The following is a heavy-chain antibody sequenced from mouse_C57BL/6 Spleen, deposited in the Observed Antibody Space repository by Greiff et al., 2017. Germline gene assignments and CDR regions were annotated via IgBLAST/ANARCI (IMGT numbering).Heavy chain of an antibody. CDR3: ARDEEEDYGKYVQTGKGDAMDY. J-gene: IGHJ4*01. CDR1: GYTFTEYT. V-gene: IGHV1-62-2*01. D-gene: IGHD2-1*01. Sequence: VQLKQSGAELVKPGASVKLSCKASGYTFTEYTIHWVKQRSGQGLEWIGWFYPGGGSIKYNEKFKDKATLTADKSSSTVYMEISRLTSEDSAGYFCARDEEEDYGKYVQTGKGDAMDYWGQGTSVTVSS. CDR2: FYPGGGSI.